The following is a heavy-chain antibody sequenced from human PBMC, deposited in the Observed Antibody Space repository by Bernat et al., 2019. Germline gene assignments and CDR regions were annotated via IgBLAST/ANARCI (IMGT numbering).Heavy chain of an antibody. CDR2: IHYSGNT. CDR3: ARDLSPGVVQGGGLQ. Sequence: QVQLQESGPGLVKPSQTLSLTCTVPGGSISSGDYYWSWIRQHPGKGLEWIGYIHYSGNTYYNPSLESRVTISVDTSKNQFSLKLSSVTAADTAVYYCARDLSPGVVQGGGLQWGQGTLVTVSS. CDR1: GGSISSGDYY. J-gene: IGHJ4*02. V-gene: IGHV4-31*03. D-gene: IGHD3-10*01.